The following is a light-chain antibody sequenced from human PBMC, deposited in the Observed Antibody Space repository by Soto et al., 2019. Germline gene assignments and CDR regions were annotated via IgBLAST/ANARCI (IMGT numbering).Light chain of an antibody. J-gene: IGKJ1*01. CDR1: QNIGTS. CDR2: DAS. Sequence: VLTQSASTLSLSAGESATLSWVAGQNIGTSLVWSQQKPGQSPRLLIYDASHRATGVPARFSGSGYETEVTLTISGLQSADSGVYYCLQHYAWPWTFGQGTKVDIK. V-gene: IGKV3-11*01. CDR3: LQHYAWPWT.